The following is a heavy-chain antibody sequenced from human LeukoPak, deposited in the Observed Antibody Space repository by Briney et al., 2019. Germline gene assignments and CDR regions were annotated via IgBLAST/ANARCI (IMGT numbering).Heavy chain of an antibody. Sequence: GGSLRLSCVASGFTFSSYAMSWVRQAPGKGLEWVSAISGSGGSTYYADSVKGRFTISRDNSKNTLYLQMNSLRAEDTAVYYCAKDTGYCSGGSCYPEGAFDIWGQGTMVTVSS. CDR2: ISGSGGST. CDR3: AKDTGYCSGGSCYPEGAFDI. CDR1: GFTFSSYA. D-gene: IGHD2-15*01. J-gene: IGHJ3*02. V-gene: IGHV3-23*01.